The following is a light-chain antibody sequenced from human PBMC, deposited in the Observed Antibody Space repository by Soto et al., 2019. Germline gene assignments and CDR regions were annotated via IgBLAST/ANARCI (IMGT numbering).Light chain of an antibody. Sequence: DIQMTQSPSALSASVGDRVTITCRASQSIGHYLSWFQQRPGKAPKILIYTASSLSTGVPSRFSGSGSGTDFALTIRHLQAEDFSTYDCQQSYSTFLTFGGGTKVEL. CDR1: QSIGHY. V-gene: IGKV1-39*01. CDR3: QQSYSTFLT. J-gene: IGKJ4*01. CDR2: TAS.